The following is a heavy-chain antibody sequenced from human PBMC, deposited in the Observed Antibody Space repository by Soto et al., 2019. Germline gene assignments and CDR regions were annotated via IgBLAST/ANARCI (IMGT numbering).Heavy chain of an antibody. J-gene: IGHJ6*02. V-gene: IGHV5-10-1*01. CDR3: ARLLYYDILTGYSPYYYGMDV. CDR2: IDPSDSYT. D-gene: IGHD3-9*01. CDR1: GYSFTSYW. Sequence: PGESLKISCNGSGYSFTSYWISWVRQMPGKGLEWMGRIDPSDSYTNYSPSLQGHVTISADKSISTAYLQWSSLKASDTAMYYCARLLYYDILTGYSPYYYGMDVWGQGTTVTVSS.